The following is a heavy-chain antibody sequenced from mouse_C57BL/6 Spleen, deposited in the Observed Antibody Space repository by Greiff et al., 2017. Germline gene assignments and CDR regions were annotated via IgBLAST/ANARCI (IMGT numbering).Heavy chain of an antibody. CDR3: ARRDGKSSNMVTTEDFDY. CDR2: ILPGSGST. V-gene: IGHV1-9*01. CDR1: GYTFTGYW. D-gene: IGHD2-2*01. J-gene: IGHJ2*01. Sequence: QVQLQQSGAELMKPGASVKLSCKATGYTFTGYWIEWVKQRPGHGLEWIGEILPGSGSTNYNEKFKGKATFTADTSSNTAYMQLSSLTTKDSAIYYCARRDGKSSNMVTTEDFDYGGQGTTLTVSS.